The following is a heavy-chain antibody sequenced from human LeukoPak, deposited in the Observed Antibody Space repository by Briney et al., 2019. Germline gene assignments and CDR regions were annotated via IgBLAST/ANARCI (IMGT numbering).Heavy chain of an antibody. Sequence: PGGPLRLSCAASGFTFSSYAMHWVRQAPGKGLEWVAVISYDGSNKYYADSVKGRFTISRDNSKNTLYLQMNSLRAEDTAVYYCARGHGAFDIWGQGTMVTVSS. CDR2: ISYDGSNK. J-gene: IGHJ3*02. V-gene: IGHV3-30-3*01. CDR3: ARGHGAFDI. CDR1: GFTFSSYA.